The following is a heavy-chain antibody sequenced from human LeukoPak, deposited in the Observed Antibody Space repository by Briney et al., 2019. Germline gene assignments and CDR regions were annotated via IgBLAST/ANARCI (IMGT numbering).Heavy chain of an antibody. Sequence: GGSLRLSCAASGFTFSSYSMNWVRQAPGKGLEWVANIKQDGSEKYYVDSVKGRFTISRDNAKNSLYLQMNSLRAEDTAVYYCAREGSSSYGMDVWGKGTTVTVSS. CDR3: AREGSSSYGMDV. CDR1: GFTFSSYS. CDR2: IKQDGSEK. J-gene: IGHJ6*04. D-gene: IGHD6-6*01. V-gene: IGHV3-7*03.